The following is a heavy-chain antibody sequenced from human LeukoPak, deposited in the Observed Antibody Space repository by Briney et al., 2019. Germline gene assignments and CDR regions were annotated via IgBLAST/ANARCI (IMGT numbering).Heavy chain of an antibody. D-gene: IGHD6-19*01. J-gene: IGHJ6*02. CDR1: GFTFDDYA. CDR2: ISWNSGSI. Sequence: PGGSLRLSCAASGFTFDDYAMHWVRHAPGKGLEWVSGISWNSGSIGYADSVKGRFTISRDNAKNSLYLQMNSLRAEDTALYYCAKDIIAVAGYYYGMDVWGQGTTVTVSS. CDR3: AKDIIAVAGYYYGMDV. V-gene: IGHV3-9*01.